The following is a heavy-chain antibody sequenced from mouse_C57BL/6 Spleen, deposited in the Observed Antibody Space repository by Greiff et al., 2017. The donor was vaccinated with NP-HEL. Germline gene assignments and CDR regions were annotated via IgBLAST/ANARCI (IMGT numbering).Heavy chain of an antibody. CDR3: VFYYYGSVAMDY. CDR2: IYPGDGDT. J-gene: IGHJ4*01. V-gene: IGHV1-82*01. Sequence: QLQQSGPELVKPGASVKISCKASGYAFSSSWMNWVKQRPGKGLEWIGRIYPGDGDTNYNGKFKGKATLTADKSSSTAYMQLSRLTSEDSAVYFCVFYYYGSVAMDYWGQGTSVTVSS. D-gene: IGHD1-1*01. CDR1: GYAFSSSW.